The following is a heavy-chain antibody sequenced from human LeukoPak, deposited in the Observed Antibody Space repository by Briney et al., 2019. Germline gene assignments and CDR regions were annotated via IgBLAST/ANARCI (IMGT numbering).Heavy chain of an antibody. D-gene: IGHD6-19*01. CDR2: ISSSSSYI. V-gene: IGHV3-21*01. Sequence: AGGSLRLSCAASGFTFSSYEMNWVRQAPGKGLEWVSSISSSSSYIYYADSVKGRFTISRDNAKNSLYLQMNSLRAEDTAVYYCARVGIAVADLNWFDPWGQGTLVTVSS. CDR3: ARVGIAVADLNWFDP. CDR1: GFTFSSYE. J-gene: IGHJ5*02.